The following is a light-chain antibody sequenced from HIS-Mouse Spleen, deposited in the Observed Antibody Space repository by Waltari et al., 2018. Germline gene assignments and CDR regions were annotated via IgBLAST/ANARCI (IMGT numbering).Light chain of an antibody. CDR3: AAWDDSLSGRV. J-gene: IGLJ3*02. V-gene: IGLV3-19*01. CDR1: SLRSYY. Sequence: SSELTQDPALSVALGQTVTITCQGDSLRSYYASWYQQKPGPAPVLFIYGKNKRRSGIQDRFSGSKSGTSASLAISGLRSEDEADYYCAAWDDSLSGRVFGGGTKLTVL. CDR2: GKN.